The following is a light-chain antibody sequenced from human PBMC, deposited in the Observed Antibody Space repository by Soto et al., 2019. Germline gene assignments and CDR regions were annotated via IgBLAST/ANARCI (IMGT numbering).Light chain of an antibody. CDR1: QDISNH. Sequence: DIQMTQSPSSLSASVGDRVTITCQASQDISNHLNWYQQKSGKAPKLLIYDASNLQTGVPSRFSGSGSGTDFTFTISSLQAEDIATYYCQQHDNLPPFTFGPGTKVDIK. J-gene: IGKJ3*01. CDR2: DAS. V-gene: IGKV1-33*01. CDR3: QQHDNLPPFT.